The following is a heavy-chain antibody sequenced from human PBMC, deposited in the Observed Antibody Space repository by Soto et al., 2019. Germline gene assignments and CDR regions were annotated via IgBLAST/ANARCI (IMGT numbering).Heavy chain of an antibody. J-gene: IGHJ3*02. CDR3: AKTGSGSQNDAFDI. CDR2: IYHSGST. V-gene: IGHV4-38-2*01. D-gene: IGHD3-10*01. CDR1: GYSISSGYY. Sequence: PSHTLSLTCAVSGYSISSGYYWGWLRQPPGKGLEWIGSIYHSGSTYYNPSLKSRVTISVDTSKNQFSLKLSSVTAADTAVYYCAKTGSGSQNDAFDIWGQGTMVT.